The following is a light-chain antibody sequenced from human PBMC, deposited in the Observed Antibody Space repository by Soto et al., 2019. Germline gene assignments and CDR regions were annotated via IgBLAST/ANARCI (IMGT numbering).Light chain of an antibody. CDR3: QQYNNWSPFT. CDR2: GAS. J-gene: IGKJ2*01. V-gene: IGKV3-15*01. CDR1: QSVSST. Sequence: EIVMTQSPATLSVSPGERATLSCRASQSVSSTLAWYQQKPGQAPRLLVYGASTRATGSPDRFSGSGSGTAFTLTTNSLQPEDFAVYYYQQYNNWSPFTFGQGTKLEIK.